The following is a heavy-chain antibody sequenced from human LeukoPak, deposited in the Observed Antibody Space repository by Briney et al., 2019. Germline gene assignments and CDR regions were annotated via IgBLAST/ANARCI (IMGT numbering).Heavy chain of an antibody. Sequence: ASVKVSCKASGYTFTGHYMHWVRQAPGQGLEWMGWINPNSGGTNYAQKFQGRVTMTRDTSISTAYMELSRLRSDDTAVYYCARVIVVVPAATDAFDIWGQGTMVTVSS. D-gene: IGHD2-2*01. V-gene: IGHV1-2*02. CDR2: INPNSGGT. CDR3: ARVIVVVPAATDAFDI. J-gene: IGHJ3*02. CDR1: GYTFTGHY.